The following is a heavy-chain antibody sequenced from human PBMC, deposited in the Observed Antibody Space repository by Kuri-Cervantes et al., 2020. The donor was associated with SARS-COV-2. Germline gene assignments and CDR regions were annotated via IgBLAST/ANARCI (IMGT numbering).Heavy chain of an antibody. Sequence: GSLRLSCAVSGYSISSGYYWGWIRQPPGKGLEWIGSIYHSGSTYYNPSLKSRVTISVDTSENQFSLKLSSVTAADTAVYYCARDPFGGSGSYYNGNWFDPWGQGTLVTVSS. CDR1: GYSISSGYY. CDR2: IYHSGST. CDR3: ARDPFGGSGSYYNGNWFDP. J-gene: IGHJ5*02. V-gene: IGHV4-38-2*02. D-gene: IGHD3-10*01.